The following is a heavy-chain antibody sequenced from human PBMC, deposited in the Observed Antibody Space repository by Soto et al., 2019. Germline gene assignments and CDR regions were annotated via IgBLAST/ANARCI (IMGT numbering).Heavy chain of an antibody. V-gene: IGHV3-23*01. J-gene: IGHJ4*02. CDR3: AKNSAATIRVGYDY. Sequence: EVQLLESGGGLAQPGGSLRLSCAASGFTFSSYPMSWVRQAPEQGLEWVSGIVASGGITYYADSVKGRFTIPRDNSKNTLYLQMNSLRAEDTAVYYCAKNSAATIRVGYDYWGQGTLVTVSS. CDR2: IVASGGIT. D-gene: IGHD5-12*01. CDR1: GFTFSSYP.